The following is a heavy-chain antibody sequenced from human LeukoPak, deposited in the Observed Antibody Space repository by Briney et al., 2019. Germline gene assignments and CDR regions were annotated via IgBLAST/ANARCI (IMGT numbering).Heavy chain of an antibody. CDR1: GFTFTSSA. V-gene: IGHV1-58*02. D-gene: IGHD3-9*01. Sequence: ASVKVSCKASGFTFTSSAMQWVRQARGQRLEWIGWIVVGSGNTNYAQKFQERVTITRDMSTSTAYMELSSMRSEDTAVYYCAADPNILTGYYGGDYWGQGALVTVSS. CDR3: AADPNILTGYYGGDY. J-gene: IGHJ4*02. CDR2: IVVGSGNT.